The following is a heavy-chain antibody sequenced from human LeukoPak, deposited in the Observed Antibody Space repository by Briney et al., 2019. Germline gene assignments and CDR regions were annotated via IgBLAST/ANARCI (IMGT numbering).Heavy chain of an antibody. Sequence: GASVKVSCEASGYTFTSYGISWVRQAPGQGLEWMGWISAYNGNTNYAQKLQGRVTMTTDTSTSTAYMELRSLRSDDTAVYYCARINLPYASYYYYGMDVWAKGPRSPSP. CDR1: GYTFTSYG. V-gene: IGHV1-18*01. D-gene: IGHD3-16*01. CDR2: ISAYNGNT. CDR3: ARINLPYASYYYYGMDV. J-gene: IGHJ6*02.